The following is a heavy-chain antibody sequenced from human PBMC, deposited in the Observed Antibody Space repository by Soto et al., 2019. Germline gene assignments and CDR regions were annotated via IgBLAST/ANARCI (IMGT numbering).Heavy chain of an antibody. CDR2: IIPIFGTA. J-gene: IGHJ4*02. CDR3: ARDGVVLTGDSAGCFDY. D-gene: IGHD3-9*01. V-gene: IGHV1-69*01. Sequence: QVQLVQSGAEVKKPGSSVKVSCKASGGTFSSYAISWVRQAPGQGLEWMGGIIPIFGTANYAQKFQGRVTITADESTSTAYMELSSLRSEDTAVYYCARDGVVLTGDSAGCFDYWCQGTLVTVSS. CDR1: GGTFSSYA.